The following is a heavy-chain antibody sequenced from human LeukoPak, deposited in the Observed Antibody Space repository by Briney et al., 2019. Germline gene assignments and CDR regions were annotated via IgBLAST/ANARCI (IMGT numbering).Heavy chain of an antibody. J-gene: IGHJ5*02. Sequence: GGSLRLSCAASGFIFSDYAMNWVRQAPGKGLEWVSRINSDGINTSYADSVKGRFTISRDNAKNTLNLQMNSLRAEDTAVYYCARDLGQYYDTSDNWFDPWGQGTLVTVSS. D-gene: IGHD3-22*01. V-gene: IGHV3-74*01. CDR1: GFIFSDYA. CDR3: ARDLGQYYDTSDNWFDP. CDR2: INSDGINT.